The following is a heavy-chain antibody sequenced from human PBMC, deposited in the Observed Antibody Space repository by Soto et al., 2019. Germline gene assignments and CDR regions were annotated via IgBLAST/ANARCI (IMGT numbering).Heavy chain of an antibody. CDR1: GGSFSGYY. J-gene: IGHJ5*02. Sequence: QVQLQQWGAGLLKPSETLSLTCAVYGGSFSGYYWSWIRQPPGKGLEWIGEINHSGSTNYNPSLKSRVTISVDTSKNQFSLKLSSVTAADTAVYYCARRAAAGTGTSRYNWFDPWGQGTLVTVSS. CDR2: INHSGST. V-gene: IGHV4-34*01. D-gene: IGHD6-13*01. CDR3: ARRAAAGTGTSRYNWFDP.